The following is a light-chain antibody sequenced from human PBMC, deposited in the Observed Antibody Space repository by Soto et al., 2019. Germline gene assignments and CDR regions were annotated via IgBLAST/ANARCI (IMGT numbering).Light chain of an antibody. Sequence: EVVLTQSPGTLSLSPGERATLSCRASQNVYINSLAWYQQKPGQTPRLLIYGASTRAAAIPDRCSGSGSGADFALSIDGLEPEDFAIYYCQQYGDSPLTFGPGTRVD. CDR3: QQYGDSPLT. CDR2: GAS. V-gene: IGKV3-20*01. CDR1: QNVYINS. J-gene: IGKJ3*01.